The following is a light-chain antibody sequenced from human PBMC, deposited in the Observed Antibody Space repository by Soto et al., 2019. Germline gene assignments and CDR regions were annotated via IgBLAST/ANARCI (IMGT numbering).Light chain of an antibody. Sequence: SLLTQPPSASGTPGQMVTISCYGSSSNIGSNTVNWYQQLPGTAPKLVIYSNNQRPSGVPDRFSGSKSGTSASLAISGLQSEDEADYYCVAWDDSLNGYVGFGGGTKVTVL. V-gene: IGLV1-44*01. CDR3: VAWDDSLNGYVG. J-gene: IGLJ2*01. CDR1: SSNIGSNT. CDR2: SNN.